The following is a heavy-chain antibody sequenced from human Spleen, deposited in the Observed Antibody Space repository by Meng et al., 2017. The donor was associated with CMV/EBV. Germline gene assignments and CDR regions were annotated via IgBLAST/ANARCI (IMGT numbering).Heavy chain of an antibody. CDR3: APKGSTYYFDY. CDR1: GFTFRSYA. Sequence: GGSLRLSCTASGFTFRSYAMHWVRQAPGKGLEWVSDISGSGISTYYAGSVRGRFTISRDNSKNTLYLQMNSLRAEDTAVYYCAPKGSTYYFDYWGQGTLVTVSS. CDR2: ISGSGIST. J-gene: IGHJ4*02. V-gene: IGHV3-23*01.